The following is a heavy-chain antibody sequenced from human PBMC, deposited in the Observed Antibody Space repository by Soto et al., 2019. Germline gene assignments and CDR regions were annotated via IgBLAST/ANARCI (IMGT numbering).Heavy chain of an antibody. CDR2: ISGSGGST. V-gene: IGHV3-23*01. J-gene: IGHJ4*02. Sequence: EVQLLESGGGLVQPGGSLRLSCAASGFTFSSYAMSWVRQAPGKWLEWVSAISGSGGSTYYADSVKGRFTISRDNSKNTLYLQMNSLRAEDTAVYYCAKRLLFSLSGGYDYWGQGTLVTVSS. CDR3: AKRLLFSLSGGYDY. D-gene: IGHD2-15*01. CDR1: GFTFSSYA.